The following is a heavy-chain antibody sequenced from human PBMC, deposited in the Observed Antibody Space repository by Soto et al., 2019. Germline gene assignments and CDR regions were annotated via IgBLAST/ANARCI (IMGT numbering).Heavy chain of an antibody. CDR2: INPNGGST. V-gene: IGHV1-46*01. CDR1: GDTFTSYY. J-gene: IGHJ5*02. Sequence: QVRLVQSGAEVKAPGASVTVSCKAPGDTFTSYYMHWVRQAPGHGLEWMGVINPNGGSTRFAQKFEGGVTKTRDTCKRTVYMELRGLTSEDTAVYYCARSSGGVYGLIIEGTNWFAPWGQGTLVTVSS. CDR3: ARSSGGVYGLIIEGTNWFAP. D-gene: IGHD3-16*01.